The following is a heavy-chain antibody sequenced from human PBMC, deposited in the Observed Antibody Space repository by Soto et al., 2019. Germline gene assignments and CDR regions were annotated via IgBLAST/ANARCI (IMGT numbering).Heavy chain of an antibody. CDR2: ISSSSSVI. J-gene: IGHJ6*03. CDR1: GFILSDCA. Sequence: EVQLVESGGGLVQPAGSLRLSCATSGFILSDCAMNWVRQAPGKGLEWVSYISSSSSVIDYADSVKGRFTVSRDNARNSLYLQMNSLRAEDTAVYYCARDLSWGSNWYYYMDVWGKGITVTVSS. CDR3: ARDLSWGSNWYYYMDV. V-gene: IGHV3-48*01. D-gene: IGHD7-27*01.